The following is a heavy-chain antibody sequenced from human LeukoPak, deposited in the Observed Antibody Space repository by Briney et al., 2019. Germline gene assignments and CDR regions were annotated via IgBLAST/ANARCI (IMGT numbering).Heavy chain of an antibody. CDR2: SNPRGGST. CDR3: ARSPAYCSGSTCYGHNWFDP. CDR1: GDTFTSHY. J-gene: IGHJ5*02. Sequence: ASVKVSCKASGDTFTSHYIHWVRQAPGQGLEWMGISNPRGGSTSHAQKFQGRVTKTTDTSTSTVYMELSSLRSEDTAVYYCARSPAYCSGSTCYGHNWFDPWGQGTLVTVSS. V-gene: IGHV1-46*01. D-gene: IGHD2-15*01.